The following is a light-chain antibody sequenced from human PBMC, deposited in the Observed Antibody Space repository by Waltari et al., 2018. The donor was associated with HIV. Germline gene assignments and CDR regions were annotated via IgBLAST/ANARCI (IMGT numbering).Light chain of an antibody. CDR2: GAS. V-gene: IGKV3-20*01. CDR1: QSVRSAS. Sequence: EIVLTQSPGTLSLSPGERATLSCRASQSVRSASLAWYQQKPGQAPRLLIYGASSRAPGIPDRFRGSGAVTDFILTISSLEPEDCAVYYCQQYAASPLTFGGGTKVEIK. J-gene: IGKJ4*01. CDR3: QQYAASPLT.